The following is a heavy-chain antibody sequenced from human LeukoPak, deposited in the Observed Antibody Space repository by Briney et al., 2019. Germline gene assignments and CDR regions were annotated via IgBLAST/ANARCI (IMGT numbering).Heavy chain of an antibody. CDR3: AREGGYSYGYSAY. D-gene: IGHD5-18*01. V-gene: IGHV3-48*04. J-gene: IGHJ4*02. CDR1: GLTFSSYS. Sequence: PGGSLRLSCAASGLTFSSYSMNWVRQAPGKGLEWVSYISSSSSTIYYADSVKGRFTISRDNAKNSLYLQMNSLRAEDTAVYYCAREGGYSYGYSAYWGQGTLVTVSS. CDR2: ISSSSSTI.